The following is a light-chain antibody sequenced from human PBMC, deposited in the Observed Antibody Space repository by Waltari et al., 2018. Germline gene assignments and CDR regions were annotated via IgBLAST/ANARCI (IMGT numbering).Light chain of an antibody. CDR1: QRISSN. J-gene: IGKJ1*01. V-gene: IGKV3-15*01. CDR2: ATS. CDR3: HQYNNWPPWT. Sequence: DIVMTQSPATLTVSPGDGATLPCRDSQRISSNLAWYQQSPGQAPRLLIFATSTRATGVPARFIGSGSGTEFTLTISSMQSEDFAIYYCHQYNNWPPWTFGQGTKVEIK.